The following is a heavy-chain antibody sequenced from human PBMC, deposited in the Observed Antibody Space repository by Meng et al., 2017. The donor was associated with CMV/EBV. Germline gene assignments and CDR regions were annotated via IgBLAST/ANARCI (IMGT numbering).Heavy chain of an antibody. Sequence: SVKVSCKASGGTFSSYTISWVRQAPGQGLEWMGRIIPILGIANYAQKFQGRVTITADKSTSTAYMELSSLRSEDTAVYYCASADIVVVPAAIRRPGYYGMDVWGQGTTVTVSS. CDR1: GGTFSSYT. CDR3: ASADIVVVPAAIRRPGYYGMDV. V-gene: IGHV1-69*02. CDR2: IIPILGIA. J-gene: IGHJ6*02. D-gene: IGHD2-2*02.